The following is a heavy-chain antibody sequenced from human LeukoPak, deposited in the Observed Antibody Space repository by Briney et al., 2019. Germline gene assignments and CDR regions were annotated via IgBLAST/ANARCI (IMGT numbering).Heavy chain of an antibody. CDR2: IWYDGSNK. J-gene: IGHJ1*01. CDR3: VLAPIEQLGIFQD. Sequence: GRSLRLSCAASGFTFSSYGMHWVRQAPGKGLEWVAVIWYDGSNKYYADSVKGRFTISRDNSKNTLYLQMNSLRAEDTAVYYCVLAPIEQLGIFQDWGQGTLVTVSS. D-gene: IGHD6-13*01. V-gene: IGHV3-33*01. CDR1: GFTFSSYG.